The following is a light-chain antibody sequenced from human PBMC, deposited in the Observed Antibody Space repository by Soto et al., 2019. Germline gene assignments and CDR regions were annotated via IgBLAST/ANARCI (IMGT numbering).Light chain of an antibody. V-gene: IGKV1-39*01. CDR1: QSISSY. Sequence: DIQMTQSPSSLSASVGDRVTITCRASQSISSYLNWYQQKPGKAPKLLIYAASSLQSWVPSRFSGSVSGTDFALTISSLQPEDFATYYCQQSYSTLVTFGQGTKLEIK. CDR3: QQSYSTLVT. CDR2: AAS. J-gene: IGKJ2*01.